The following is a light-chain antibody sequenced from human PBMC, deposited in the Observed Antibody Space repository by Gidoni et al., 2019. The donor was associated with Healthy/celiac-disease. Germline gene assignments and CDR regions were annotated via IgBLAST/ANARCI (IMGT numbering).Light chain of an antibody. CDR2: AAS. Sequence: DIQMTQSPSSIPASVGGRVTITCRASQGISNDIGWYQQKQGKALKRLIYAASSLQSGVPSRFSGSGSGSDFTLTISHLQPVDVATCYCLQNNRYPPTFXQXTKVEIK. V-gene: IGKV1-17*02. J-gene: IGKJ1*01. CDR1: QGISND. CDR3: LQNNRYPPT.